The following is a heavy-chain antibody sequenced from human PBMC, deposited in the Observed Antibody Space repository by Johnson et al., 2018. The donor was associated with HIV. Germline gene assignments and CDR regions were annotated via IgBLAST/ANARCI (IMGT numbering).Heavy chain of an antibody. CDR3: ARDLFYYDSSGYAFDI. J-gene: IGHJ3*02. CDR1: GFTFSDYF. CDR2: ISSSGSTI. V-gene: IGHV3-11*04. D-gene: IGHD3-22*01. Sequence: QVQLVESGGGLVKPGRSLRLSCAASGFTFSDYFMSWIRQAPGKGLEWVSYISSSGSTIYYADSVKGRVTISRDKTKNSLYLQMNSLRADDTALYYCARDLFYYDSSGYAFDIWGQGTMVTVSS.